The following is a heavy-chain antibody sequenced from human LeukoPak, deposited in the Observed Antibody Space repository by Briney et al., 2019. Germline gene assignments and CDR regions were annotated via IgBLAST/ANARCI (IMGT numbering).Heavy chain of an antibody. Sequence: SETLSLTCTVSGGSVSSTTYYWSWIRQPPGKGLEWIASINYSGSTYYNPSLKSRVTISVDTSENQFSLKLSSVTAADTAVYYCARHAYYYGRSGSYEAFDIWGQGTMVTVSS. D-gene: IGHD3-22*01. CDR1: GGSVSSTTYY. J-gene: IGHJ3*02. CDR2: INYSGST. V-gene: IGHV4-39*01. CDR3: ARHAYYYGRSGSYEAFDI.